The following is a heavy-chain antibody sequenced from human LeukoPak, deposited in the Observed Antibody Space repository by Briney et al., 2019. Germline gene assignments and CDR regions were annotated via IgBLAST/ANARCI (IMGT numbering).Heavy chain of an antibody. CDR2: INHRGST. CDR3: ARDPSSGYSEFDY. J-gene: IGHJ4*02. CDR1: GGSFSGYY. Sequence: PSETLSLTCAVYGGSFSGYYWSWIPQPPGKGLEWIGEINHRGSTNYNPSLKSRVTISVDTSKNQFSLKLSSVTAADTAVYYCARDPSSGYSEFDYWGQGTLVTVSS. V-gene: IGHV4-34*01. D-gene: IGHD3-22*01.